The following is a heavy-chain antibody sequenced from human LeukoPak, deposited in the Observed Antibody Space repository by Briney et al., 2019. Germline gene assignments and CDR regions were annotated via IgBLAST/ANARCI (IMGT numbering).Heavy chain of an antibody. V-gene: IGHV4-4*07. CDR3: ARDRYYYDSSGYIRFDY. CDR2: IHTSGST. Sequence: SETLSLTCTVSGGSISSYYWSWIRQPAGKGLEWIGRIHTSGSTNYNPSLKSRVTMSVDTSKNQFSLKLSSVTAADTAVYYCARDRYYYDSSGYIRFDYWGQGTLVTVSS. CDR1: GGSISSYY. J-gene: IGHJ4*02. D-gene: IGHD3-22*01.